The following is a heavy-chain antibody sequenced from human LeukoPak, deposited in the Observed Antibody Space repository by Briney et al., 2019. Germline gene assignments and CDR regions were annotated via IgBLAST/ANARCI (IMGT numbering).Heavy chain of an antibody. Sequence: PSETLSLTCTVSGGSISSSSYYWGWIRQPPGKGLEWIAYIYYSGSTNYNPSLKSRVTISIDTSKNQFSLRVNSVTAADTAVYYCARTTIAAPGAWFDPWGQGTLVTVSS. CDR2: IYYSGST. D-gene: IGHD6-13*01. CDR3: ARTTIAAPGAWFDP. CDR1: GGSISSSSYY. V-gene: IGHV4-61*05. J-gene: IGHJ5*02.